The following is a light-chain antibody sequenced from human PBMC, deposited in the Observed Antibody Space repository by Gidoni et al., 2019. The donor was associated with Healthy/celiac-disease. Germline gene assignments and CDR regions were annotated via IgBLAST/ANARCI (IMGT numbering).Light chain of an antibody. CDR1: QSVSSY. CDR2: DAS. J-gene: IGKJ5*01. Sequence: ELVLTQSPATLSLSPGERATLSCRASQSVSSYSAWYQQKLGQAPRLLIYDASNRATGIPARFSGSGSGTDFTLTISSLEPEDFAVYYCQQRSNWPITFGQGTRLEIK. V-gene: IGKV3-11*01. CDR3: QQRSNWPIT.